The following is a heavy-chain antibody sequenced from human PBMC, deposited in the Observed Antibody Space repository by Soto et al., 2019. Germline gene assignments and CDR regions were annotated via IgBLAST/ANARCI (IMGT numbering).Heavy chain of an antibody. V-gene: IGHV5-10-1*01. CDR2: IDPSDSRT. CDR1: GYLFPIYH. CDR3: ERHDSNRDFDF. Sequence: GASLKISCESSGYLFPIYHISWVLQMPGQGLEWVGKIDPSDSRTMYRPSSRARITISVDKSINTAYLEWGRLKASDTAMDYCERHDSNRDFDFWGKVTQV. J-gene: IGHJ4*02. D-gene: IGHD2-21*02.